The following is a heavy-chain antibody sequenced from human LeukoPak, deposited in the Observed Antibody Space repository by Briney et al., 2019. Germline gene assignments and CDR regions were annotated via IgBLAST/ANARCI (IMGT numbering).Heavy chain of an antibody. J-gene: IGHJ4*02. CDR2: IEQNGSEK. Sequence: PGGSLRPSCEASGFTFSSYGMNWVRQAPGKGLEWVANIEQNGSEKFYVDSVKGRFTISRDNAKNSLYLQMNSLRVEDTAVYYCARDYDWGQGTLVTVSS. CDR3: ARDYD. D-gene: IGHD3-16*01. V-gene: IGHV3-7*04. CDR1: GFTFSSYG.